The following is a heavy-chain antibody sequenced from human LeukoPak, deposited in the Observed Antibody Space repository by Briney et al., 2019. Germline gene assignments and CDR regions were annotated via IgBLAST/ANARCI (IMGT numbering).Heavy chain of an antibody. D-gene: IGHD2/OR15-2a*01. J-gene: IGHJ4*02. Sequence: GGSLRLSCAASGFTFSNYAMSWVRQAPGKGLEWVSVSSGSGSNTYYADSVKGRFTISRDRSENTLYLEMNSLRAEDTAVYYCAKSKSTATYYLFDFWGQGTLVTVSS. V-gene: IGHV3-23*01. CDR1: GFTFSNYA. CDR2: SSGSGSNT. CDR3: AKSKSTATYYLFDF.